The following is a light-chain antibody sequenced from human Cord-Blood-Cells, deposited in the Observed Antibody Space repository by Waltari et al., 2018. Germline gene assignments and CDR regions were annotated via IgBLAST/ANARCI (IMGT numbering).Light chain of an antibody. CDR2: DAS. V-gene: IGKV1-5*01. CDR3: QQYNSYSGT. CDR1: HSISSW. J-gene: IGKJ1*01. Sequence: DIQMNPSPSTLSAHVRDRVNITCRASHSISSWLAWYQQKPGKAPKLLIYDASSLESGVPSRFSGSGSGTEFTLTISSLQPDDFATYYCQQYNSYSGTFGQGTKVEIK.